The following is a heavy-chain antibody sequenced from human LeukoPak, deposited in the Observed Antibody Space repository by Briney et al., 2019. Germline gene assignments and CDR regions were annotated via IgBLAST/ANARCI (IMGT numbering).Heavy chain of an antibody. V-gene: IGHV4-4*02. D-gene: IGHD3-10*01. Sequence: SGTLSLTCVVSGGSITNNWWSWVRQPPGKGLEWIGEIYHSGSTTYNPSLKSRVTISIDTSKTQFSLKLSSVTAADTAVYYCARLDGSGSYSFDYWGQGTLVTVSS. J-gene: IGHJ4*02. CDR3: ARLDGSGSYSFDY. CDR1: GGSITNNW. CDR2: IYHSGST.